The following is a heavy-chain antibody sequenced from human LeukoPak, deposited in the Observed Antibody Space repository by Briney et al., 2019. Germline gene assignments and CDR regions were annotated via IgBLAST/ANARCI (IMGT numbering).Heavy chain of an antibody. D-gene: IGHD3-9*01. CDR1: GVSISGRGY. V-gene: IGHV4-31*03. Sequence: SGPGLVKPSQTLSLTCSVSGVSISGRGYWGWIRQHPGKGLEWIGYIDSSGKTYYKPSLQCRVIISADTSQNQFTLKVSSVTAADTAVYYCATGYGSGWFDAWGQGAVVTVSS. CDR2: IDSSGKT. CDR3: ATGYGSGWFDA. J-gene: IGHJ5*02.